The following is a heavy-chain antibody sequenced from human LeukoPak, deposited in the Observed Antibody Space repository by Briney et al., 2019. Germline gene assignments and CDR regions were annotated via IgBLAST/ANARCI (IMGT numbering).Heavy chain of an antibody. V-gene: IGHV4-4*07. CDR2: IYTSGST. CDR3: ASVQPATERSSSHFDY. CDR1: GDSISRYH. D-gene: IGHD6-13*01. J-gene: IGHJ4*02. Sequence: SETLSLTCTFSGDSISRYHWAWIRQPAGKGLEWIGRIYTSGSTNYNPSLKSRVSMSLDTSKGQLSLRLSSLTAADTAVYYCASVQPATERSSSHFDYWGQGTLVTVSS.